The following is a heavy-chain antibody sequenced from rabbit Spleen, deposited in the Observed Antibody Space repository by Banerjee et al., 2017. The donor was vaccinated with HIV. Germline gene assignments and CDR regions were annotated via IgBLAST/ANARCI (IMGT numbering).Heavy chain of an antibody. D-gene: IGHD1-1*01. Sequence: QQQLEESGGGLVKPGGTLTLTCTASGFSFSSSYWICWVRQAPGKGLEWIACIYAGISDITYYASWAKGRFTISKTSSTPVTLQMTSLTAADTATYFCARAPWGGYEDIDYARDLWGPGTLVTVS. CDR2: IYAGISDIT. J-gene: IGHJ4*01. CDR1: GFSFSSSYW. CDR3: ARAPWGGYEDIDYARDL. V-gene: IGHV1S45*01.